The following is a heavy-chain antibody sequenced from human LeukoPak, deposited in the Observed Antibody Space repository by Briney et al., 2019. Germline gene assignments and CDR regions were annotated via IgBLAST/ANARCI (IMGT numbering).Heavy chain of an antibody. D-gene: IGHD5-18*01. CDR1: GGSFSGYY. CDR3: AGGRIQLWLRHAYYFDY. V-gene: IGHV4-34*01. Sequence: SETLSLTCAVYGGSFSGYYWSWIRQPPGKGLELIGEINHSGSTNYNPSLKSRVTISVDTSKNQFSLKLSSVTAADTAVYYCAGGRIQLWLRHAYYFDYWGQGTLVTVSS. CDR2: INHSGST. J-gene: IGHJ4*02.